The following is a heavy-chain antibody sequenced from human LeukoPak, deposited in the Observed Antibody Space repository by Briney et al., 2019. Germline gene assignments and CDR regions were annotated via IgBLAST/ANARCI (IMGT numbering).Heavy chain of an antibody. Sequence: GGSLRLSCAASGFTLSSYAMHWVRQAPGKGLEWVAVISYDGSNKYYADSVKGRFTISRDNSKNTLYLQMNSLRAEDTAVYYCARPMVREVGGYYFDYWGQGTLVTVSS. CDR2: ISYDGSNK. V-gene: IGHV3-30*04. CDR1: GFTLSSYA. CDR3: ARPMVREVGGYYFDY. J-gene: IGHJ4*02. D-gene: IGHD3-10*01.